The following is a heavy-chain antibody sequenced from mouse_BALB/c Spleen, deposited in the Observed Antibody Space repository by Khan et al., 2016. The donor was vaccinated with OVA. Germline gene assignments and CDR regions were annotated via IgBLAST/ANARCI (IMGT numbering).Heavy chain of an antibody. V-gene: IGHV1S135*01. J-gene: IGHJ3*01. CDR1: GYSFTSYY. Sequence: IQLVQSGPELMKPGASVKISCKASGYSFTSYYIHWLMQSHGKSLEWIGYIDPFSGVTTYNQKFKGKATLTLDKSSRTAYIHLSNLTSGDSAVYYGTRHGYVAWITYRGQVTQVIVSA. CDR3: TRHGYVAWITY. CDR2: IDPFSGVT. D-gene: IGHD2-2*01.